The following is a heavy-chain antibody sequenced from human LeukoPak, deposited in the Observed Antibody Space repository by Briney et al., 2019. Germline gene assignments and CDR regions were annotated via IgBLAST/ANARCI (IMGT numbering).Heavy chain of an antibody. CDR3: ARAPSEIGGYYPEYFRH. Sequence: AGSLRFSCAASGFTFSTYWMHRLPHAPGKGLMWVSRIKSDGSTNYADSVKGRFTISRDNANNTLSLQMNSLRPEDTGVYYCARAPSEIGGYYPEYFRHWGQGTLVTVSS. CDR2: IKSDGST. V-gene: IGHV3-74*01. D-gene: IGHD3-22*01. CDR1: GFTFSTYW. J-gene: IGHJ1*01.